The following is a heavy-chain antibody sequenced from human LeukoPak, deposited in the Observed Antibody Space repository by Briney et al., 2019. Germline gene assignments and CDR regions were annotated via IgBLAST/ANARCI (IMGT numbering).Heavy chain of an antibody. J-gene: IGHJ5*02. V-gene: IGHV4-61*02. CDR2: IYSNGWT. CDR1: GGSISTDLYY. CDR3: ARGSGWNSFDP. Sequence: SETLSLTCTASGGSISTDLYYWTWIRQPAGKGLEWIGRIYSNGWTDYNPPLKSRVSISIDTSKNHFSLKMSLATAADTALYYCARGSGWNSFDPWGQGTLVTVSS. D-gene: IGHD6-19*01.